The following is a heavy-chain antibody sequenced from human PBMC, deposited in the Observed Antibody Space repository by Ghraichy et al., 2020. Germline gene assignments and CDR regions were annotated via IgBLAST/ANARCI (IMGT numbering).Heavy chain of an antibody. J-gene: IGHJ3*02. CDR1: GFTFSSYA. CDR3: AKDRDIVVVVAPDAFDI. V-gene: IGHV3-23*01. CDR2: ISGSGGST. D-gene: IGHD2-15*01. Sequence: GESLNISCAASGFTFSSYAMSWVRQAPGKGLEWVSAISGSGGSTYYADSVKGRFTISRDNSKNTLYLQMNSLRAEDTAVYYCAKDRDIVVVVAPDAFDIWGQGTMVTVSS.